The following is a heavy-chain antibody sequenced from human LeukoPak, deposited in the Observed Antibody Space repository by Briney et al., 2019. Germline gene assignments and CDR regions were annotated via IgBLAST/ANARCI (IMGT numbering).Heavy chain of an antibody. CDR2: IYYSGST. CDR1: GGSISSGGSY. V-gene: IGHV4-31*03. D-gene: IGHD6-13*01. CDR3: ARNRVSSSWYQGDPDFDY. Sequence: SQTLSLTCTVSGGSISSGGSYWSWIRQHPGKGLEWIGYIYYSGSTYYNPSLKSRVTISVDTSKNQFFLKLSSVTAADTAVYYCARNRVSSSWYQGDPDFDYWGQGTLVTVSS. J-gene: IGHJ4*02.